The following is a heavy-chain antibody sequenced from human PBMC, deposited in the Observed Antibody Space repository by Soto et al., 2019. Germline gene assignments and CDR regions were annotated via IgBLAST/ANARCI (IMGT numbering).Heavy chain of an antibody. V-gene: IGHV3-33*01. Sequence: QVQLVESGGGVVQPGRSLRLSCAASGLTFSSYGMQWVRQAPGKGLEWVAVIWYDGSNTYYADSVKGRFTISRDNSQNTLHLQMKSLRAEDTAVYYRARDVCISTSCMRPIWYYYSGMDVWGQGPTVNPSS. CDR2: IWYDGSNT. J-gene: IGHJ6*02. CDR3: ARDVCISTSCMRPIWYYYSGMDV. CDR1: GLTFSSYG. D-gene: IGHD2-2*01.